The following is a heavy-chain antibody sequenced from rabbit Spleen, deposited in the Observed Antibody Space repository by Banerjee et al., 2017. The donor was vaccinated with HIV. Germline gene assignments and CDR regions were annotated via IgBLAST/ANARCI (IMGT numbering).Heavy chain of an antibody. V-gene: IGHV1S40*01. CDR1: GFSFSSSDY. Sequence: QSLEESGGGLVQPEGSLTLTCTASGFSFSSSDYICWVRQAPGKGLEWIACIYTGSSGNTYYASWAKGRFTISKTSSTTVTLQMTSLTAADTATYFCGRAFASASGYPYYFNLWGPGTLVTVS. CDR2: IYTGSSGNT. D-gene: IGHD1-1*01. CDR3: GRAFASASGYPYYFNL. J-gene: IGHJ4*01.